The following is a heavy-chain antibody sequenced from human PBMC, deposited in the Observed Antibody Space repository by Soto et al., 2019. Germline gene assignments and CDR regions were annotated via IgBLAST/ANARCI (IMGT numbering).Heavy chain of an antibody. Sequence: PSETLSLTCTVPGGSISSYYWSWIRQPPGKGLEWIGYIYYSGSTNYNPSLKSRVTISVDTSKNQFSLKLSSVTAADTAVYYCAKDGGAGNFYYYGADVWGQGTTVTVSS. CDR2: IYYSGST. J-gene: IGHJ6*02. V-gene: IGHV4-59*01. CDR3: AKDGGAGNFYYYGADV. D-gene: IGHD3-16*01. CDR1: GGSISSYY.